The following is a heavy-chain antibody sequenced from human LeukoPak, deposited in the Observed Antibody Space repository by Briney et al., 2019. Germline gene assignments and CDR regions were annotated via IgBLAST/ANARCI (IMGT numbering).Heavy chain of an antibody. Sequence: SETLSLTCTVSGGSISSSYWSWLRQPPGKGLEWVGYIYYSGSTSYNPSLKSRVTVSLDTSKNQFSLTLSSVAAADTAVYYCARGTGSYSSKLDYWGQGTLVTVSS. CDR1: GGSISSSY. CDR2: IYYSGST. J-gene: IGHJ4*02. CDR3: ARGTGSYSSKLDY. D-gene: IGHD3-10*01. V-gene: IGHV4-59*01.